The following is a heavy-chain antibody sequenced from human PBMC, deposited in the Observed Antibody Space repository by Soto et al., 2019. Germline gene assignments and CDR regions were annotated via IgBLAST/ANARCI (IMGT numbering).Heavy chain of an antibody. CDR3: AREVSFSDYGGSSNSFGP. V-gene: IGHV4-4*07. Sequence: SESMSLTCSVSGDAISGNYWSWILQPAGKGLEWIGRIHVSGATNFNPSLMGRVSMSVDTSINYFSLKLSSVTAADTAVYYCAREVSFSDYGGSSNSFGPWGRGTLVTVSS. J-gene: IGHJ5*02. CDR2: IHVSGAT. CDR1: GDAISGNY. D-gene: IGHD3-16*01.